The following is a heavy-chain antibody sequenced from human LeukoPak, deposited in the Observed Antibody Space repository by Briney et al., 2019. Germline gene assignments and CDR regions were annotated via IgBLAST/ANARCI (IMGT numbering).Heavy chain of an antibody. V-gene: IGHV4-34*01. J-gene: IGHJ4*02. CDR2: INHSGST. Sequence: PSETLSLTCAVYGGSFSGYYWSWIRQPPGKGLEWIGEINHSGSTNYNPSLKSRATISVDTSKNQFSLKLSSVTAADTAVYYCARGRGGIAAAGTPFDYRGQGTLVTVSS. D-gene: IGHD6-13*01. CDR1: GGSFSGYY. CDR3: ARGRGGIAAAGTPFDY.